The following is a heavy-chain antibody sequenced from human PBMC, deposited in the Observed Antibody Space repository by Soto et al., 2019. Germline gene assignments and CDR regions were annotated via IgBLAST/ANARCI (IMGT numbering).Heavy chain of an antibody. CDR3: AREEGTIFGVVSPPHNWFDP. V-gene: IGHV1-2*02. Sequence: ASVKVPYKASGYTFTGHYMHLVRQAPGQGREWMGLINPNSCGTNYAQKFQGRVTMTSNTSISTAYMELSRLRSEDTAVYYCAREEGTIFGVVSPPHNWFDPWGQGTLVTVSS. CDR1: GYTFTGHY. CDR2: INPNSCGT. J-gene: IGHJ5*02. D-gene: IGHD3-3*01.